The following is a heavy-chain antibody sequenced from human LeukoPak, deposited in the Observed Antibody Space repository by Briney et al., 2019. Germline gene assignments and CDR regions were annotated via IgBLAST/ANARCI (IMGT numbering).Heavy chain of an antibody. CDR1: GFTFSSYE. J-gene: IGHJ6*03. V-gene: IGHV3-48*03. CDR3: ARMMGGGYMNV. CDR2: ISSSGTTI. Sequence: GGSLRLSCVASGFTFSSYEMNWVRQAPGKGPEWVSYISSSGTTIYYADSVKGRFTISRDNPKNSLYLQMNSLRAEDTAVYYCARMMGGGYMNVWGKGTTVTVSS. D-gene: IGHD3-16*01.